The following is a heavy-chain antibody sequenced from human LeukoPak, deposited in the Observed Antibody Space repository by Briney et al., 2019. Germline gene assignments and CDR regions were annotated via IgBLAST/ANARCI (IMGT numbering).Heavy chain of an antibody. J-gene: IGHJ5*02. D-gene: IGHD1-7*01. Sequence: NPGGSLRLSCAASGFTFSNAWMSWVRQAPGKGLEWVSSISGDSVHILYADSVKGRFIISRDNAKNSVHLQMNSLSAEDTALYYCTKGETRGTTTGFDPWGQGTLVTVSS. CDR1: GFTFSNAW. CDR3: TKGETRGTTTGFDP. CDR2: ISGDSVHI. V-gene: IGHV3-21*01.